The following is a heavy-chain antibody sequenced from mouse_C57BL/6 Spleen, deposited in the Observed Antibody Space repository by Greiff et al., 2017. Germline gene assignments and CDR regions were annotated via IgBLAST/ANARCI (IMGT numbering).Heavy chain of an antibody. Sequence: QVQLQQPGAELVRPGTSVKLSCKASGYTFTSYWMHWVKQRPGQGLEWIGVIDPSDSYTNYNQKFKGKATLTVDTSSSTAYMQLSSLTSEDSAVYYCEREGYYDYWGQGTTLTVSS. V-gene: IGHV1-59*01. CDR1: GYTFTSYW. D-gene: IGHD2-3*01. CDR3: EREGYYDY. CDR2: IDPSDSYT. J-gene: IGHJ2*01.